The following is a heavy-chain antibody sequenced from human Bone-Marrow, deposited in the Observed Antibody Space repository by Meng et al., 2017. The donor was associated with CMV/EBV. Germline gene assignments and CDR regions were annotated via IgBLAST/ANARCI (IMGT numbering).Heavy chain of an antibody. CDR2: INHSGST. CDR3: ARGRFRHTY. J-gene: IGHJ4*02. V-gene: IGHV4-34*01. Sequence: SQTLSLTCAVYGGSFSGYYWSWIRQPPGKGLEWIGEINHSGSTNYNPSLKSRLTISVDTSKNQFSLKLSSLTTADTAVYFCARGRFRHTYWGQGTLVTVSS. D-gene: IGHD3-3*01. CDR1: GGSFSGYY.